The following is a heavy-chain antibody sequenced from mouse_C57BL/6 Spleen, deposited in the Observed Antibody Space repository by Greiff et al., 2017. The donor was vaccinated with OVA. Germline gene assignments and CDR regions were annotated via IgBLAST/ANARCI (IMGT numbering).Heavy chain of an antibody. Sequence: QVQLQQSGAELVRPGASVTLSCKASGYTFTDYEMHWVKQTPVHGLEWIGAIDPETGGTAYNQKFKGKAILTADKSSSTAYMGLRSLTSEDSAVYYCTREGGPFDYWGQGTTLTVSS. V-gene: IGHV1-15*01. J-gene: IGHJ2*01. CDR1: GYTFTDYE. CDR2: IDPETGGT. CDR3: TREGGPFDY.